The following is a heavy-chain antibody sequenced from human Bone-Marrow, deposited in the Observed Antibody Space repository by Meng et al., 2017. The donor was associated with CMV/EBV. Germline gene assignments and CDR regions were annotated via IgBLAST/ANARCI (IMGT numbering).Heavy chain of an antibody. D-gene: IGHD3-9*01. CDR1: GFSFSSYE. CDR2: IDNGGDTI. Sequence: GGSLRLSCAASGFSFSSYEMNWVRQAPGKGLEWVSYIDNGGDTIYYADSVKGRFTISRDNAKNSLYLQMDSLRAEDTAVYYCAGAFHPNYDILTGYYSLGDYWGQGTLVTGSS. J-gene: IGHJ4*02. V-gene: IGHV3-48*03. CDR3: AGAFHPNYDILTGYYSLGDY.